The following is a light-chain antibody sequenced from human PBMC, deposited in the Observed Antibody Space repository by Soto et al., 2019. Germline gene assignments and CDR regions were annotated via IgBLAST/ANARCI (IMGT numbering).Light chain of an antibody. CDR2: STN. CDR3: VLYVGSGIWV. CDR1: SGSVSTSYY. Sequence: QAVVTQEPSLSVSPGGTVTLTCALSSGSVSTSYYPSWYQQTPGQAPRTLIYSTNTRSSGVPDRFSGSILGNKAALTIAGAQADDESDYYCVLYVGSGIWVFGGGTQLTVL. J-gene: IGLJ3*02. V-gene: IGLV8-61*01.